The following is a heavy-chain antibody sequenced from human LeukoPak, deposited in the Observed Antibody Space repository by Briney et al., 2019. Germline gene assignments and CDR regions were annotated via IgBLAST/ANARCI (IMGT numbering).Heavy chain of an antibody. CDR2: IYYSGTT. CDR3: ARHGGSYFYY. J-gene: IGHJ4*02. V-gene: IGHV4-61*05. D-gene: IGHD1-26*01. CDR1: AGSISSSNYY. Sequence: PSETLSLTCTVSAGSISSSNYYWSWIRQAPGKGLEWIGYIYYSGTTKYNPSLMSRVTISVDTSKNQFSLRLSSVAAGDTAVYYCARHGGSYFYYWGQGTLVTVSS.